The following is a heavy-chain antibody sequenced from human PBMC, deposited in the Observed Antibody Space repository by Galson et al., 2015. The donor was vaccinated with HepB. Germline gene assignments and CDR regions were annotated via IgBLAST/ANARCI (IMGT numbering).Heavy chain of an antibody. CDR2: IWYDESNK. CDR1: GFTFSDYG. D-gene: IGHD4-17*01. V-gene: IGHV3-33*01. Sequence: SLRLSCAASGFTFSDYGMHWVRQAPGKGLEWVGVIWYDESNKYYSDSVKDRFTISRDNSKDRMHLEMNSLRAEDTAVYYCVREQYGDDDAFDIWGQGTMVTVSS. J-gene: IGHJ3*02. CDR3: VREQYGDDDAFDI.